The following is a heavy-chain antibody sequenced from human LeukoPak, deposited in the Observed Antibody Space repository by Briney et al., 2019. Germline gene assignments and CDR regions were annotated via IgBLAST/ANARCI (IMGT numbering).Heavy chain of an antibody. CDR3: AKDGARKPPMAATTIDY. V-gene: IGHV3-30*18. J-gene: IGHJ4*02. CDR2: ISYDGSKK. D-gene: IGHD1-14*01. CDR1: GFTFSSYG. Sequence: GGSLRLSCAASGFTFSSYGIHWVRQAPGKGLEWVAVISYDGSKKYSADSVKGRLTISRDNSKNTAYLQMNSLGAEDTAVYYCAKDGARKPPMAATTIDYWGQGTLVTVSS.